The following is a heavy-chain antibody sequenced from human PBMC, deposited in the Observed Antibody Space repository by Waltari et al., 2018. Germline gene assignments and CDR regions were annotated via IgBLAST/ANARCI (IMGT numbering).Heavy chain of an antibody. CDR3: AKLDPVPDRLNAPFDY. CDR1: GGSIRRSRYY. CDR2: IYYSGST. V-gene: IGHV4-39*01. J-gene: IGHJ4*02. Sequence: QLQLQESGPGLVTPSETLSLTCTVSGGSIRRSRYYWGWLRQHPGKGLGWIVSIYYSGSTYYNPSLKSRVTISVDTSKNQFSLKLSSVTAADTAVYYCAKLDPVPDRLNAPFDYWGQGTLVTVSS.